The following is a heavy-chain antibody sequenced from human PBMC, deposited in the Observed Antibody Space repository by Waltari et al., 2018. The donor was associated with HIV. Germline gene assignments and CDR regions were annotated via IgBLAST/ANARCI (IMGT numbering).Heavy chain of an antibody. J-gene: IGHJ4*02. D-gene: IGHD3-22*01. Sequence: VRQAPGKGLEWVAVISYDGSNKYYADSVKGRFTISRDNSKNTLYLQMNSLRAEDTAVYYCAKDPYYYDSSGYADYFDYWGQGTLVTVSS. CDR2: ISYDGSNK. CDR3: AKDPYYYDSSGYADYFDY. V-gene: IGHV3-30*18.